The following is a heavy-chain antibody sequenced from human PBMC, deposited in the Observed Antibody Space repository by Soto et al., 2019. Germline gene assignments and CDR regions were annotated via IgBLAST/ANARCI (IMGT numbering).Heavy chain of an antibody. CDR3: ARVPYY. CDR2: IYHSVST. Sequence: QLQLQESGSGLVKPSKTLSLTCAVSGGSISSGGYSWSCIWQPPGQGLEWIAYIYHSVSTYYNPSLKGRVTITVDSSTNPFSLMLSSVPAADKAVYYCARVPYYWGQGTLVTVSS. J-gene: IGHJ4*02. CDR1: GGSISSGGYS. V-gene: IGHV4-30-2*01.